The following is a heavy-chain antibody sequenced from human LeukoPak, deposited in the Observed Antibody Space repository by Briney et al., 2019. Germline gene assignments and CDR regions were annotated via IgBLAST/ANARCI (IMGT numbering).Heavy chain of an antibody. Sequence: SETLSLTCTVSGGSISSYYWSWIRQPPGKGLEWIGYIYYSGSTNYNPSLKSRVTISVDTSKNQFSLKLSSVTAADTAVYYCARVVGTKTTNWFDPWGQGTLVTVSS. CDR1: GGSISSYY. CDR3: ARVVGTKTTNWFDP. D-gene: IGHD1-7*01. V-gene: IGHV4-59*01. CDR2: IYYSGST. J-gene: IGHJ5*02.